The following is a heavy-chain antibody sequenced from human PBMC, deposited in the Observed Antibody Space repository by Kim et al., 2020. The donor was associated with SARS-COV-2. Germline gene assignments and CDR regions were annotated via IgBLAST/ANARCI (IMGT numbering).Heavy chain of an antibody. CDR1: GGSISSSSYY. V-gene: IGHV4-39*01. D-gene: IGHD6-19*01. CDR2: IDYSGST. J-gene: IGHJ4*02. CDR3: ASSSSGWYGKDY. Sequence: SETLSLTCTVSGGSISSSSYYWGWIRQPPGKGLEWIGSIDYSGSTYYNPSLKSRVTISVDTSKNQFSLKLSSVTAADTAVYYCASSSSGWYGKDYWGQGT.